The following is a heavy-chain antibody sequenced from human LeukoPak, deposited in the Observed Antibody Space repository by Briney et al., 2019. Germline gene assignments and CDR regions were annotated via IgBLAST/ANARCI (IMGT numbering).Heavy chain of an antibody. D-gene: IGHD4-17*01. CDR3: ARPNGDYYNWFDP. V-gene: IGHV1-2*02. J-gene: IGHJ5*02. CDR2: INPNTGDT. Sequence: GASVKVSCKASGYTFTDYSIHWVRQAPGQGLEWIGWINPNTGDTNYARKFQDRVTLTRDTSISTAYMELTNLGSDDTAVYYCARPNGDYYNWFDPWGQGTLVTVSS. CDR1: GYTFTDYS.